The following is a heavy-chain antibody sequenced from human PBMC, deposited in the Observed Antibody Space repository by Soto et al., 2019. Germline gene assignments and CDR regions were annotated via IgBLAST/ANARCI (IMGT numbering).Heavy chain of an antibody. CDR1: GFTFSDYG. D-gene: IGHD2-15*01. V-gene: IGHV3-33*01. CDR3: ARDRSRSRWPQAALDH. J-gene: IGHJ4*02. Sequence: QVQLVESGGGVVQPGRSLRLSCAASGFTFSDYGVHWVRQAPGKGLEWVAVIWYGGSNKQYADSVKGRFTISRDNSMNTLYLQMNSLRVEDTAIYYCARDRSRSRWPQAALDHWGQGTLVTVSS. CDR2: IWYGGSNK.